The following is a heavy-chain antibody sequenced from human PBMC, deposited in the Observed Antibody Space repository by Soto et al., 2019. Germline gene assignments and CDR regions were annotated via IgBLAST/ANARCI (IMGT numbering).Heavy chain of an antibody. D-gene: IGHD6-13*01. CDR2: ITGSGAGS. V-gene: IGHV3-23*01. CDR3: AKAYSNSWPNDWFDP. CDR1: GFTFSSYA. J-gene: IGHJ5*02. Sequence: EVQLLESGGGWLQPGGSLRLSCAASGFTFSSYAMNWVRQAPGKGLEWVSGITGSGAGSYYSDSVKGRFTISRDNSKNTLYLPTNSLRAEDTSVYYCAKAYSNSWPNDWFDPWGQGTLVTVSS.